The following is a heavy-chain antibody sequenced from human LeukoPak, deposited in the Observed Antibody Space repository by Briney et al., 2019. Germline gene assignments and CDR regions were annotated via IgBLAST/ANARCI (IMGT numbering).Heavy chain of an antibody. Sequence: SETLSLTCTVSGGSISSYYWSWIRQPPGKGLEWIGYIYYSGSTNYNPSLKSRVTISVDTSKNQFSLKLSSVTAADTAVYYCARVGNVDTAMVTGWDYYYYMDVWGKGTTVTVSS. CDR1: GGSISSYY. CDR2: IYYSGST. D-gene: IGHD5-18*01. V-gene: IGHV4-59*01. J-gene: IGHJ6*03. CDR3: ARVGNVDTAMVTGWDYYYYMDV.